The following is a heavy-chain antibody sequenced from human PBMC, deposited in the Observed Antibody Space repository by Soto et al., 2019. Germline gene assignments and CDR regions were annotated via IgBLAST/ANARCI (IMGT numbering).Heavy chain of an antibody. D-gene: IGHD4-17*01. Sequence: EVQLVESGGGLVKPGGSLRLSCAASGFTFSSYSMNWVRQAPGKGLEWVSSISSRTNYMYYADSVKGRFTISRDDAQNSLYLQMNRLRAEDTAVYYCARMGSVTTFSWSDYYCGMDVWGQGTTVTVSS. CDR3: ARMGSVTTFSWSDYYCGMDV. V-gene: IGHV3-21*01. J-gene: IGHJ6*02. CDR2: ISSRTNYM. CDR1: GFTFSSYS.